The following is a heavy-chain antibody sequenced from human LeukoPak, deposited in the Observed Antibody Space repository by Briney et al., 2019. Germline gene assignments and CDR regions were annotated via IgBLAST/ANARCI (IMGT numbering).Heavy chain of an antibody. J-gene: IGHJ4*02. Sequence: SQTLSLTCTVSGGSISSGDYYWGWIRQPPGKGLEWIGYIYYSGSTYYNPSLKSRVTISVDTSKNQFSLKLSSVTAADTAVYYCASEKSGYGGYVWLYWGQGTLVTVSS. CDR3: ASEKSGYGGYVWLY. CDR1: GGSISSGDYY. D-gene: IGHD5-12*01. CDR2: IYYSGST. V-gene: IGHV4-30-4*08.